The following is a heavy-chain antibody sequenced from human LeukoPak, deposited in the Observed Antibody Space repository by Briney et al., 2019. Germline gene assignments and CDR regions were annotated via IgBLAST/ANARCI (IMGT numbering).Heavy chain of an antibody. J-gene: IGHJ4*02. Sequence: SSQTLSLTCTVSGGSISSGTYYWTWIRQPAGKGLEWIGRIYTSGGTNYNPSLKSRVTISVDTSKNQFSLKLSSVTAADTAVYYCARGREIVVVIGNTLDYWGQGTLVTVSS. CDR2: IYTSGGT. CDR3: ARGREIVVVIGNTLDY. D-gene: IGHD3-22*01. CDR1: GGSISSGTYY. V-gene: IGHV4-61*02.